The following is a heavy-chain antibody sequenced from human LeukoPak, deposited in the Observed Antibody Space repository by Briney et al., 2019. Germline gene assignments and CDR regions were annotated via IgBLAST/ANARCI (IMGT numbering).Heavy chain of an antibody. V-gene: IGHV3-9*01. CDR3: ARFSSGLFDY. CDR2: ISWNSGSI. J-gene: IGHJ4*02. Sequence: GGSLRLSCAASGFTFDDYAMHWVRQAPGKGLEWVSGISWNSGSIGYADSVKGRFTISRDNAKNSLYLQMNSLRAEDTALYCCARFSSGLFDYWGQGTLVTVSS. CDR1: GFTFDDYA. D-gene: IGHD6-19*01.